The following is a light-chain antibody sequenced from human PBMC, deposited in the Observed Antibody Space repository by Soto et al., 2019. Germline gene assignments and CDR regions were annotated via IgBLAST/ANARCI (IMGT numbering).Light chain of an antibody. J-gene: IGLJ2*01. CDR3: GADHGSGSNSV. CDR1: SGYSNYK. Sequence: QPVLTQPPSASASLGASVTLTCTLSSGYSNYKVDWYQQRPGKGPRFVMQVGAGGIVESKGDGIPDRFSVLGSGLNRYLTIKNIQEEDESDYHCGADHGSGSNSVFGGGTKLTVL. CDR2: VGAGGIVE. V-gene: IGLV9-49*01.